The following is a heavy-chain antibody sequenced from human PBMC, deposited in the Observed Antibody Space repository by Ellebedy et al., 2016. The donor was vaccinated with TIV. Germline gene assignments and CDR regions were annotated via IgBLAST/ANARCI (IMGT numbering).Heavy chain of an antibody. V-gene: IGHV4-38-2*02. J-gene: IGHJ4*02. D-gene: IGHD3-9*01. CDR3: ARGYYDIPSRDKYFDF. CDR2: IYRSGST. Sequence: SETLSLXXTVSGYSISSSYYWGWVRQPPGKGLEWIATIYRSGSTYYNPSLKSRVTVSVDTSKNQFSLRLTSVTAADTALYFCARGYYDIPSRDKYFDFWGQGTRVTVSS. CDR1: GYSISSSYY.